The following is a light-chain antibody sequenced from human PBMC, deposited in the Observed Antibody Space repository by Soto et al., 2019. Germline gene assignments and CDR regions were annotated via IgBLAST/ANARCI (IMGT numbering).Light chain of an antibody. CDR2: GSS. CDR1: QSVRTY. CDR3: QQGYSSPHA. J-gene: IGKJ2*01. Sequence: DIQMTQSPSSLSTPVGDRVTITCRASQSVRTYLNWYQQKPGKPPKLLISGSSRLQGGVPSRFSGSGSGTDFTLIISSLQPEDVATYYCQQGYSSPHAFGQGTKLEIK. V-gene: IGKV1-39*01.